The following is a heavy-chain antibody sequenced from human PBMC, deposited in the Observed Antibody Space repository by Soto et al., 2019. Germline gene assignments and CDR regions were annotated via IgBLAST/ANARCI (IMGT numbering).Heavy chain of an antibody. CDR1: GGSVSTGMKY. Sequence: SETLSLTCTVSGGSVSTGMKYWGWVRQPPGKALEFIGYMYKTGETLLNSSLKSRVTLSMETSKNQFSLTLSSVTAADTAVYFCKKAPESRDFLGKSGRGPGTTVTVSS. V-gene: IGHV4-61*01. J-gene: IGHJ6*02. CDR2: MYKTGET. CDR3: KKAPESRDFLGKSG.